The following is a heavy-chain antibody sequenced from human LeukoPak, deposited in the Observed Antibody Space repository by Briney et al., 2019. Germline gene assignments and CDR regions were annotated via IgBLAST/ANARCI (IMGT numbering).Heavy chain of an antibody. Sequence: GESLKISCKGSGYNFTIYWIGWVRQMPGKGLEWMGIIYPGDSGTRYSPSFQGQVTISADKSISTAYLQRSSLKASDTAMYYCAIFDFLFGEIDNWFDPWGQGTQVTVSS. CDR3: AIFDFLFGEIDNWFDP. D-gene: IGHD3-16*01. V-gene: IGHV5-51*01. CDR1: GYNFTIYW. J-gene: IGHJ5*02. CDR2: IYPGDSGT.